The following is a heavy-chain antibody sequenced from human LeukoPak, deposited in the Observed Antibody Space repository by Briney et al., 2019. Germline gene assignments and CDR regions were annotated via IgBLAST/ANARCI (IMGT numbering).Heavy chain of an antibody. D-gene: IGHD2-21*02. CDR1: GFTLSSSR. CDR2: IQEDGSGE. Sequence: GGSLRLSCAASGFTLSSSRMGWVRQTPGKGREWVATIQEDGSGETYVDSVQGRFTIFRDNAKNSLYLQMHSLRVEDTSVYYCTRGGGDLWGQGTLVTVSS. V-gene: IGHV3-7*01. CDR3: TRGGGDL. J-gene: IGHJ4*01.